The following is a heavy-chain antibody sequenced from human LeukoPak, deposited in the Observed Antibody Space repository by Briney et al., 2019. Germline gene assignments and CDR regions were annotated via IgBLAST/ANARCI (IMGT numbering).Heavy chain of an antibody. CDR3: AREEYYFDY. CDR1: GFTFSSYA. J-gene: IGHJ4*02. Sequence: PGRSLRLSCAASGFTFSSYAMHWLRQAPGKGLEWVAAISYDGSNKYYADSVEGRFTISRDNSKNTLYLQMNSLRPEDTAVYYCAREEYYFDYWGQGTLVTVSS. V-gene: IGHV3-30*04. CDR2: ISYDGSNK. D-gene: IGHD3-10*01.